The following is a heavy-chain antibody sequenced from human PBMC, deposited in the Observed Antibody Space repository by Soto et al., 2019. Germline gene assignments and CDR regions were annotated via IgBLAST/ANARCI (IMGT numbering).Heavy chain of an antibody. CDR2: IYHSGST. J-gene: IGHJ4*02. CDR1: GGSISSGGYS. Sequence: TLSLTCAVSGGSISSGGYSWSWIRQPPGKGLEWIGYIYHSGSTYYNPSLKSRVTISVDRSKNQFSLKLSSVTAADTAVYYCARSGPITMTHYFDYWAPGTLVIVSS. V-gene: IGHV4-30-2*01. D-gene: IGHD3-22*01. CDR3: ARSGPITMTHYFDY.